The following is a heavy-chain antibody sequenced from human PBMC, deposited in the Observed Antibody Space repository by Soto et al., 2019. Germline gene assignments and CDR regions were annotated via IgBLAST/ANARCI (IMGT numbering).Heavy chain of an antibody. J-gene: IGHJ6*02. V-gene: IGHV3-23*01. CDR1: GIIFINFA. CDR3: AKDQDDYGDSVLGDSYYYHYYGMDV. CDR2: ISGSGGRT. D-gene: IGHD4-17*01. Sequence: WGSLRLSCATSGIIFINFAIICFRQAPFKWREWVAGISGSGGRTYYADSVKGRFTISRDNSKNTLHLQMNSLRAEDPARYYCAKDQDDYGDSVLGDSYYYHYYGMDVWGQGATVTVSS.